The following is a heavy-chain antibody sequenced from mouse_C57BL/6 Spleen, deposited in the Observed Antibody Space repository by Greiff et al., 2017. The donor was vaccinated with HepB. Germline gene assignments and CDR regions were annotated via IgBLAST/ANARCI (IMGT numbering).Heavy chain of an antibody. Sequence: QVHVKQPGTELVKPGASVKLSKASGYTFTSYWMHWVKQRPGQGLEWIGNINPSNGGTNYNEKFKSKATLTVDKSSSTAYMQLSSLTSEDSAVYYCARDYGNYSPWFAYWGQGTLVTVSA. CDR2: INPSNGGT. CDR3: ARDYGNYSPWFAY. J-gene: IGHJ3*01. D-gene: IGHD2-1*01. CDR1: GYTFTSYW. V-gene: IGHV1-53*01.